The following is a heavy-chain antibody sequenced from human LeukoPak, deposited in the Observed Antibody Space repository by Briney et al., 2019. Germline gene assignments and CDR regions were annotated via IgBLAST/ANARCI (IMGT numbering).Heavy chain of an antibody. D-gene: IGHD4-17*01. V-gene: IGHV3-21*01. CDR1: GFTFSNYS. CDR2: ISSSSSYI. J-gene: IGHJ1*01. CDR3: AHTVTPRYFQF. Sequence: PGGSLRLSCAASGFTFSNYSMAWVRQAPGKGLEWVSFISSSSSYIYYADSVKGRFTISRDNAKNSLHLQMNSLRTEDTALYYCAHTVTPRYFQFWGQGTLVTVSS.